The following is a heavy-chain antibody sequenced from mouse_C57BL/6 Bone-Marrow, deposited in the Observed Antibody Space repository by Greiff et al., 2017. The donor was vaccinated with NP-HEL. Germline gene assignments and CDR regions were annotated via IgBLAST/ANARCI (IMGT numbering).Heavy chain of an antibody. CDR3: ARQGTTVVEGYAMDY. V-gene: IGHV5-12*01. D-gene: IGHD1-1*01. CDR2: ISNGGGST. Sequence: EVQLVESGGGLVQPGGSLKLSCAASGFTFSDYYMYWVRQTPEKRLEWVAYISNGGGSTYYPDTVKGRFTISRDNAKNTRYLQMSRLKSEYTAMYYCARQGTTVVEGYAMDYWGQGTSVTVSS. J-gene: IGHJ4*01. CDR1: GFTFSDYY.